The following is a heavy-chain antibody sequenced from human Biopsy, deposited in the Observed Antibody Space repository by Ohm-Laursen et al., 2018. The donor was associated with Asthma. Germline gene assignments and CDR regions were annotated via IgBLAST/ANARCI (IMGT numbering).Heavy chain of an antibody. CDR3: ARGGYYGDRRYHNGLDV. CDR1: GDILSSFG. Sequence: LVKVSCKAHGDILSSFGIKWVRKAPGQGLEWVGGVIPIYGTTHTAQKFQGRVTITADESTSTAYMELTSLRKEDTAVYYCARGGYYGDRRYHNGLDVWGQGTTVTVSS. V-gene: IGHV1-69*13. D-gene: IGHD4-17*01. CDR2: VIPIYGTT. J-gene: IGHJ6*02.